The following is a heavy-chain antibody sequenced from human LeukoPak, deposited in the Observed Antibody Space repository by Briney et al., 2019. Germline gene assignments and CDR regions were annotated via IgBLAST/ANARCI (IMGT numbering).Heavy chain of an antibody. CDR1: GFTFSSYW. CDR2: INSDASVT. Sequence: GGSLRLSCAASGFTFSSYWMHWVRRTPGKGLVWVSRINSDASVTTYADSVKGRFTISRDNAKNTLYLQMNSLRAEDTAVYYCARVTAVAGTSVGVDAWGQGILVTVS. D-gene: IGHD6-19*01. V-gene: IGHV3-74*01. J-gene: IGHJ4*02. CDR3: ARVTAVAGTSVGVDA.